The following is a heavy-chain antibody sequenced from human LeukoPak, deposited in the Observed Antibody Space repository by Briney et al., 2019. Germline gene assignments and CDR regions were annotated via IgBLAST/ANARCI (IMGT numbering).Heavy chain of an antibody. Sequence: ASGKVSCKASGYTFTGYYMHWVRQAPGQGLEWMGWINPNSGGTNYAQKFQGRVTMTRDTSISTAYMELSRLRSDDTAVYYCARAVGRSGASGEFDYWGQGTLVTVSS. V-gene: IGHV1-2*02. CDR2: INPNSGGT. J-gene: IGHJ4*02. CDR1: GYTFTGYY. CDR3: ARAVGRSGASGEFDY. D-gene: IGHD1-26*01.